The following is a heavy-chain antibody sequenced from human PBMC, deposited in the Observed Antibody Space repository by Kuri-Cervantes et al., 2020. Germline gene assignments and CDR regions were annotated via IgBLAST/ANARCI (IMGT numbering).Heavy chain of an antibody. Sequence: SETLSLTCAAHGGFFSGYYWTWIRQPPGKGLEWIGEINHSGSTNYNPSLKSRLSMSIDTSKNQFSLELTSVTAADTAVYYCARRGSSGDYFDFWGQGTLVTVSS. V-gene: IGHV4-34*01. CDR3: ARRGSSGDYFDF. CDR2: INHSGST. CDR1: GGFFSGYY. D-gene: IGHD3-10*01. J-gene: IGHJ4*02.